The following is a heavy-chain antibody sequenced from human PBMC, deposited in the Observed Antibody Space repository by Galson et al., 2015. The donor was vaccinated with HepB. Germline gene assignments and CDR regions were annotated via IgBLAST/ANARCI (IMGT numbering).Heavy chain of an antibody. CDR3: ARPLPPTRGYSYGKCLGY. CDR1: GYTFTGYY. D-gene: IGHD5-18*01. Sequence: SVKVSCKASGYTFTGYYMHWVRQAPGQGLEWMGWINPNSGGTNYAQKFQGRVTMTRDTSISTAYMELSRLRSDDTAVYYCARPLPPTRGYSYGKCLGYWGQGTLVTVSS. CDR2: INPNSGGT. V-gene: IGHV1-2*02. J-gene: IGHJ4*02.